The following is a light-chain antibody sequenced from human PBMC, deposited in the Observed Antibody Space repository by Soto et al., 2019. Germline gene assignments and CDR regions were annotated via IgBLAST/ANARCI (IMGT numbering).Light chain of an antibody. CDR1: SSDVGGYNY. CDR3: SSYAGSYTHVV. CDR2: DVS. J-gene: IGLJ2*01. V-gene: IGLV2-11*01. Sequence: QSALTQPLSVSGSPGQSVTISCTGTSSDVGGYNYVSWYQQHPGKAPKLMIYDVSKRPSGVPDRFSGSQSGNTASLTISGLQAEDEADYYCSSYAGSYTHVVFGGGTKLTVL.